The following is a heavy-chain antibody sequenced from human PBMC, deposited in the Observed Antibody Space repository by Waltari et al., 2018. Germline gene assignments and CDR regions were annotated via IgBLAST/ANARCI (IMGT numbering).Heavy chain of an antibody. CDR2: INPNSGGT. J-gene: IGHJ6*03. V-gene: IGHV1-2*06. D-gene: IGHD3-3*01. CDR1: GYTFTGYY. CDR3: ARGSCPNFGVVIAYYMDV. Sequence: QVQLVQSGAEVKKPGASVKVSCKASGYTFTGYYMHWVRQAPGQGLEWMGRINPNSGGTNYAQKFQVSVTMTRDTSISTAYMGLSRLRSDDTAVYYCARGSCPNFGVVIAYYMDVWGKGTTVTVSS.